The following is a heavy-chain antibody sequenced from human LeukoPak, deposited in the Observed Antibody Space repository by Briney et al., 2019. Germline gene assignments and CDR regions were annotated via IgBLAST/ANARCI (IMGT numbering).Heavy chain of an antibody. J-gene: IGHJ4*02. CDR2: IYYSGST. CDR3: ARVVGATAGSTFAIDY. Sequence: SETLSLTCTVSGGSISSYYWSWIRQPPGKGLEWVGYIYYSGSTNYNPSLKSRVTISVDTSKNQFSLKLSSVTAADTAVYYCARVVGATAGSTFAIDYWGQGTLVTVSS. CDR1: GGSISSYY. V-gene: IGHV4-59*01. D-gene: IGHD1-26*01.